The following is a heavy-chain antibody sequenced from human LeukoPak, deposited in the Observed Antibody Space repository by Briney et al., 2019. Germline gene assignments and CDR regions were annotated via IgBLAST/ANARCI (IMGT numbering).Heavy chain of an antibody. CDR2: INHSGST. D-gene: IGHD2-15*01. J-gene: IGHJ4*02. Sequence: SETLSLTCAVYGGSFSGYYWSWIRQPPGKGLEWIGEINHSGSTNYNPSLKSRVTISVDTSKNQFSLKLSSVTAADTAVYYCARGSCSGGSCYPSHFDYWGQGTLVTVSS. CDR1: GGSFSGYY. CDR3: ARGSCSGGSCYPSHFDY. V-gene: IGHV4-34*01.